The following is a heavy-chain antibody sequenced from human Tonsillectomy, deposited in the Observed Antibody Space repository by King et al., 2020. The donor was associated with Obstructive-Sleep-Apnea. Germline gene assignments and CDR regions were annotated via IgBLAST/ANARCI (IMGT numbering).Heavy chain of an antibody. D-gene: IGHD1-26*01. CDR3: ARGAVGAQPGRGDY. Sequence: VQLQQWGAGLLKPSETLSLTCAVYVGSFSGYYWSWIRKPPGKGLEWIGEINHSGSTNYNPSLKSRVTISVDTSKNQFSLKLSPVTAADTAVYYCARGAVGAQPGRGDYWGQGTLVTVSS. V-gene: IGHV4-34*01. J-gene: IGHJ4*02. CDR2: INHSGST. CDR1: VGSFSGYY.